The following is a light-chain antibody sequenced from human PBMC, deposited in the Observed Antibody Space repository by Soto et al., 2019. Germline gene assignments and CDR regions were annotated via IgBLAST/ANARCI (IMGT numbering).Light chain of an antibody. CDR2: EVN. Sequence: QSALTQPPSASGSPGQSVTISCTGTSSDVGAYNYVSWYQQHPGKAPKLMIYEVNKRPSGVPDRFSGSKSGNTASLTVSGLQAEDEADYYCSSYAGSNIFDVFGTGTKVTVL. J-gene: IGLJ1*01. CDR3: SSYAGSNIFDV. V-gene: IGLV2-8*01. CDR1: SSDVGAYNY.